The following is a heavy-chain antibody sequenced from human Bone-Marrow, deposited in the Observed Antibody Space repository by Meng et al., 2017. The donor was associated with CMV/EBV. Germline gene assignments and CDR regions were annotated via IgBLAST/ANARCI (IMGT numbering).Heavy chain of an antibody. CDR3: ARGGDIVVVPAGVRYYYYGMDV. CDR1: GYTFTSYA. V-gene: IGHV1-3*02. CDR2: SNAGNGNT. D-gene: IGHD2-2*01. J-gene: IGHJ6*02. Sequence: ASVKVSCKASGYTFTSYAMHWVRQAPGQRLEWMGWSNAGNGNTKYSQEFQGRVTITRDTSASTAYMELSSLRSEDTAVYYCARGGDIVVVPAGVRYYYYGMDVWGQGTTVTVSS.